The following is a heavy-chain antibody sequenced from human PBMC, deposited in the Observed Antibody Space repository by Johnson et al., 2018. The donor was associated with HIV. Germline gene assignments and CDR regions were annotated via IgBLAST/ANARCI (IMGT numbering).Heavy chain of an antibody. V-gene: IGHV3-66*01. CDR3: ASSGSESYYWDLGTNALII. CDR1: GFTVSSNY. CDR2: IYSGGST. D-gene: IGHD1-26*01. J-gene: IGHJ3*02. Sequence: EVHLVESGGGLVQPGGSLRLSCAASGFTVSSNYMSWVRQAPGKGLEWVSVIYSGGSTYYADSVKGRFTISRDNSKNTLYLQMNSLRAEDTAVYFCASSGSESYYWDLGTNALIIWGQGTMVIVSS.